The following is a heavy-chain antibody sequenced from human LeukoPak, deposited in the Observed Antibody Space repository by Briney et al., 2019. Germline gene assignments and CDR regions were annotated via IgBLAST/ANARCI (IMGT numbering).Heavy chain of an antibody. CDR3: AKDIRSGSYYWSGFDY. D-gene: IGHD3-10*01. CDR2: ISWNSRNM. V-gene: IGHV3-9*03. J-gene: IGHJ4*02. Sequence: GGSLRLSCAASGFTFDDCAMHWVRQAPGKGLEWVAGISWNSRNMDYADSVKGRFTISRDNAKNSLYLQMRSLSTEDMALYYCAKDIRSGSYYWSGFDYWGQGILVTVSS. CDR1: GFTFDDCA.